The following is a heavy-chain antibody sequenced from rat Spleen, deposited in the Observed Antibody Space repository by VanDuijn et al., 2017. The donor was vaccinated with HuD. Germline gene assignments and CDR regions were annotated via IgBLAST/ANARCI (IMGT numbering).Heavy chain of an antibody. D-gene: IGHD1-4*01. CDR1: GRTFSDYY. J-gene: IGHJ2*01. CDR2: ISTGGTRT. V-gene: IGHV5-27*01. Sequence: EVQLVESGGGLVQPGRSLKLSCAASGRTFSDYYMAWVRQAPTKGLEWVGYISTGGTRTYYRDSVKGRFTISRDDAKSFLYLQMDSLRSEDTATYYCTTGVYPGNFDYWGQGVMVTVSS. CDR3: TTGVYPGNFDY.